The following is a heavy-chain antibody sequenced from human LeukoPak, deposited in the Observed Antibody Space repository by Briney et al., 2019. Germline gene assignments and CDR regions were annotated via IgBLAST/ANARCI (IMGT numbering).Heavy chain of an antibody. CDR1: GFTFSSYA. CDR3: ARDRALLTRVTKGSYSDY. Sequence: GGSLRLSCAASGFTFSSYAMHWVRQAPGKGLEYVSAISSNGGSTYYANSVKGRFTISRDNAKNSLYLQMNSLRAEDTAVYYCARDRALLTRVTKGSYSDYWGQGTLVTVSS. J-gene: IGHJ4*02. D-gene: IGHD4-17*01. CDR2: ISSNGGST. V-gene: IGHV3-64*01.